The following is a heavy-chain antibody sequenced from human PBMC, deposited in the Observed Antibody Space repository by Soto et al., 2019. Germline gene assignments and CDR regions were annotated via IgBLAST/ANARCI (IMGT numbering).Heavy chain of an antibody. D-gene: IGHD1-26*01. CDR1: GVTISNCG. J-gene: IGHJ6*02. V-gene: IGHV3-23*01. CDR2: IIDSGGST. Sequence: VLPMRLSCTASGVTISNCGRGWIRQTPGKGLEWVSDIIDSGGSTYYADAVKGRFTISRDNSKSTLYLQMNSLRAEDTAVYYCGKGRSYYYYYGVDVWGQGTTVTVSS. CDR3: GKGRSYYYYYGVDV.